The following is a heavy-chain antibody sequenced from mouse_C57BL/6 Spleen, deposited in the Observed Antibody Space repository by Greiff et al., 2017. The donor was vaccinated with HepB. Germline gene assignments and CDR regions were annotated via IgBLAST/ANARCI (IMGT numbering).Heavy chain of an antibody. V-gene: IGHV1-59*01. D-gene: IGHD2-4*01. CDR3: ARKDYDQNWYFDV. CDR2: IDPSDSYT. Sequence: VKLQQPGAELVRPGTSVKLSCKASGYTFTSYWMHWVKQRPGQGLEWIGVIDPSDSYTNYNQKFKGKATLTVDTSSSTAYMQLSSLTSEDSAVYYCARKDYDQNWYFDVWGTGTTVTVSS. J-gene: IGHJ1*03. CDR1: GYTFTSYW.